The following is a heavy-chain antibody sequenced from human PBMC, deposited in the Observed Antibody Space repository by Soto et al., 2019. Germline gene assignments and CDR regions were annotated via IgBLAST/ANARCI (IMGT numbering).Heavy chain of an antibody. CDR1: GGAISSYY. CDR2: IYYSGST. V-gene: IGHV4-59*01. CDR3: AGADSNYYYYGMDV. Sequence: SETLSLTCTVSGGAISSYYWSWIRQPPGKGLEWIGYIYYSGSTNYNPSLKSRVTISVDTSKNQFSLKLSSVTAADTAVYYCAGADSNYYYYGMDVWGQGTTVTVSS. J-gene: IGHJ6*02.